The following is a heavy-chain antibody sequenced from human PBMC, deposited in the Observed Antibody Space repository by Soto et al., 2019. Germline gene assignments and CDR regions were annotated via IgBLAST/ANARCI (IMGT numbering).Heavy chain of an antibody. V-gene: IGHV1-18*01. CDR3: ARGRYGDY. D-gene: IGHD1-1*01. CDR2: ISAHNGNT. Sequence: QVHLVHSGAEVKKPGASGKVSCKGSGYDFTTYGITWVRQAPGQGLEWMAWISAHNGNTDYAQKLQGRVTVTRDTSTSTAYMELRSLRSDDTAVYYCARGRYGDYWGQGALVTVSS. CDR1: GYDFTTYG. J-gene: IGHJ4*02.